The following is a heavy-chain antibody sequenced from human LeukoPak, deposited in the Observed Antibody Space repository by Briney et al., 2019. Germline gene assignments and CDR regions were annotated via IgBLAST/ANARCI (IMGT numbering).Heavy chain of an antibody. D-gene: IGHD2-15*01. Sequence: PGGSLKLSCAASGFTFSGSAMHWVRQASGKGLEWVGRIRSKANSHATAYAASVKGRFTISRDDSKNTAYLQMNSLKTEDTAVYYCTRQIYCSGGSCFEDYWGQGTLVTVSS. V-gene: IGHV3-73*01. CDR3: TRQIYCSGGSCFEDY. J-gene: IGHJ4*02. CDR1: GFTFSGSA. CDR2: IRSKANSHAT.